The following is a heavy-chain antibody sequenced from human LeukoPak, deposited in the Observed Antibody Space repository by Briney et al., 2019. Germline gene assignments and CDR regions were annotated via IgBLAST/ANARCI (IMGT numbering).Heavy chain of an antibody. CDR1: GFTFSSYA. CDR2: IYSGGST. V-gene: IGHV3-53*01. Sequence: PGGSLRLSCAASGFTFSSYAMSWVRQAPGKGLEWVSVIYSGGSTYYADSVKGRFTISRDNSKNTLYLQMNSLRAEDTAVYYCARDRAVRGVAYYYYGMDVWGQGTTVTVSS. CDR3: ARDRAVRGVAYYYYGMDV. J-gene: IGHJ6*02. D-gene: IGHD3-10*01.